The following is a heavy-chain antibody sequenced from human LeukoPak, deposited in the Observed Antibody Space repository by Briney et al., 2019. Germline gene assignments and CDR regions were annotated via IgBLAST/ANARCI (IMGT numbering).Heavy chain of an antibody. Sequence: GGSLRLSCAASGFTFSSYSMNWVRQAPGKGLEWVSSISTSSSYIYYADSVKGRFTISRDNAKNSVYLHMDSLRAEDTAVYYCARAANLGWGIVVVTAVYDYWGQGTLVTVSS. CDR3: ARAANLGWGIVVVTAVYDY. J-gene: IGHJ4*02. CDR2: ISTSSSYI. V-gene: IGHV3-21*01. D-gene: IGHD2-21*02. CDR1: GFTFSSYS.